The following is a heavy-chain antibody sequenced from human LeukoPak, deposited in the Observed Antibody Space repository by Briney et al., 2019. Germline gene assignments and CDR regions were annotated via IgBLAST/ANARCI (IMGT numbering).Heavy chain of an antibody. CDR2: IYPGDSDT. J-gene: IGHJ6*03. Sequence: GESLKISCKGSGHSFTSYWIGWVRQMPGKGLEWMGIIYPGDSDTRYSPSFQGQVTISADKSISTAYLQWSSLKASDTAMYYCARGQREYSSSWPYYYYYYYMDVWGKGTTVTVSS. D-gene: IGHD6-13*01. CDR3: ARGQREYSSSWPYYYYYYYMDV. CDR1: GHSFTSYW. V-gene: IGHV5-51*01.